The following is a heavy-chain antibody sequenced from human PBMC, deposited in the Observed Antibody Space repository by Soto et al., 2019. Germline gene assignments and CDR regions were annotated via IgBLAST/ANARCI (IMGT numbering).Heavy chain of an antibody. CDR2: INTYNGNT. D-gene: IGHD3-16*01. CDR1: GYSFTRYF. CDR3: AMVDVYVTPSPQDV. V-gene: IGHV1-18*01. J-gene: IGHJ6*02. Sequence: ASVKXSCKAPGYSFTRYFIAWARQAPGQGLEWMGWINTYNGNTNYAQNLQGRVTLTTDTSTSTAYMELTSLRSNDTAIYYCAMVDVYVTPSPQDVWGQGTTVTVSS.